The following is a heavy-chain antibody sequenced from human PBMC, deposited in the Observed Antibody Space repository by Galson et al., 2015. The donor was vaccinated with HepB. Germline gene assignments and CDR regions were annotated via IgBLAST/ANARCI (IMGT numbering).Heavy chain of an antibody. J-gene: IGHJ4*02. CDR2: ISYGSGNT. Sequence: SLRLSCAASGFTHRDYFMSWIRQSPGKGLEWISYISYGSGNTNYADSVRGRFTISRDNAKNSLYLQMNSLRVEDSAMYYCAREVGSGSATFDFWGQGTLVIVSS. V-gene: IGHV3-11*06. CDR3: AREVGSGSATFDF. CDR1: GFTHRDYF. D-gene: IGHD3-3*01.